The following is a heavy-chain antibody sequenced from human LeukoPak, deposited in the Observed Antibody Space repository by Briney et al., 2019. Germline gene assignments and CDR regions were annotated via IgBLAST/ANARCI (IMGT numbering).Heavy chain of an antibody. CDR1: GYTFTDYY. V-gene: IGHV1-2*02. CDR2: INPDGGDT. D-gene: IGHD3-10*01. J-gene: IGHJ5*02. Sequence: ASVKVSCKASGYTFTDYYMHWVRQAPGQGLEWMGWINPDGGDTNYPRHLQARVTVTRDTSISTAYLELTRLTSDDTAVYYCARDRIPPAGDYYGSGRYGFDPWGQGTLVTVSS. CDR3: ARDRIPPAGDYYGSGRYGFDP.